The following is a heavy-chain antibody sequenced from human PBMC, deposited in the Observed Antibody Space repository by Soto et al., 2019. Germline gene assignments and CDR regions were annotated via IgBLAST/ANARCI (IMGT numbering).Heavy chain of an antibody. V-gene: IGHV4-30-4*01. Sequence: PSETLSLTCTVSGGSISSGDYYWSWIRQPPGKGLEWIGYIYYSGSTYYNPSLKSRVTISVDTSKNRFSLKLSSVTAADTAVYYCARAPLDIVVVPAAIPGPWFDPWGQGTLVTVSS. CDR3: ARAPLDIVVVPAAIPGPWFDP. J-gene: IGHJ5*02. D-gene: IGHD2-2*02. CDR2: IYYSGST. CDR1: GGSISSGDYY.